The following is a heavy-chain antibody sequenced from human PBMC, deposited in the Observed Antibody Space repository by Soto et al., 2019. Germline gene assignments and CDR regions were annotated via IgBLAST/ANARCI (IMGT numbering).Heavy chain of an antibody. J-gene: IGHJ5*02. V-gene: IGHV4-39*01. CDR3: ARRRTSSSARGFDP. CDR2: IYYSGST. D-gene: IGHD6-6*01. CDR1: GGSISSSSYY. Sequence: PWETLSLTCTVFGGSISSSSYYWGWIRQPPGKGLEWIGSIYYSGSTYYNPSLKSRVTISVNTSKNQYSLKLSSVAAADRAVYYCARRRTSSSARGFDPWGQGTLVTVSS.